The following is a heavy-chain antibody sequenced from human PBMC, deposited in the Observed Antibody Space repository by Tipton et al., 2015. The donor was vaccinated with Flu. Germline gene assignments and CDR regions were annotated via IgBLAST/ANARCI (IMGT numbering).Heavy chain of an antibody. CDR3: ARDVGPQIKVTGGMDV. Sequence: TLSLTCTVSGGSISSSSYYWGWIRQSPGKGLEWIGTIYYSGSTYNNPSLKSRVTISVDTSKNQFSLKLSSVTAADTAVYYCARDVGPQIKVTGGMDVWGQGTTVTVSS. CDR2: IYYSGST. J-gene: IGHJ6*02. V-gene: IGHV4-39*07. D-gene: IGHD2-21*02. CDR1: GGSISSSSYY.